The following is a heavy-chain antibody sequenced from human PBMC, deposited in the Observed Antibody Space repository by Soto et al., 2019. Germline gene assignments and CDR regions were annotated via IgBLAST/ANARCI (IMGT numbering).Heavy chain of an antibody. V-gene: IGHV4-59*08. CDR1: GYSINSDY. CDR3: ARYLRNGLYYMDV. D-gene: IGHD3-3*01. J-gene: IGHJ6*03. Sequence: SETLSLTCTFSGYSINSDYWSWVRQPPGKGLEWIGYIYNSGSTNYNPSLKSRVTMSLDPSKNQFSLKLSSVTAADTAVYYCARYLRNGLYYMDVWGEGTTVTVSS. CDR2: IYNSGST.